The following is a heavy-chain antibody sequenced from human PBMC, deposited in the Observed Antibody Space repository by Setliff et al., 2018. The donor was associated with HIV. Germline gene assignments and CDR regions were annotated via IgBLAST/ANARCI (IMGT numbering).Heavy chain of an antibody. CDR3: ARDGYSSSWYVISGSFDY. D-gene: IGHD6-13*01. Sequence: SETLSLTCAVYGGSLSDYYWSWIRQPPGKGLEWIGEINHNGRTIQSPSLGSRVTISIDTSKNQFSLKLSSVTAADTAVYYCARDGYSSSWYVISGSFDYWGQGILVTVSS. V-gene: IGHV4-34*01. CDR2: INHNGRT. J-gene: IGHJ4*02. CDR1: GGSLSDYY.